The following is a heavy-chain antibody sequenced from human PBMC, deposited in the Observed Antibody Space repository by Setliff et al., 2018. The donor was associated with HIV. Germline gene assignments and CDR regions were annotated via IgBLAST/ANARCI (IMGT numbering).Heavy chain of an antibody. V-gene: IGHV4-39*07. D-gene: IGHD3-3*01. CDR2: IYYNGNT. J-gene: IGHJ4*02. Sequence: PSETLSLTCNVSGGSISSSSYYWGWIRQPPGKGLEWIGTIYYNGNTNYSPSLKSRVTISEDTSKKQVSLKLRSVTAADTAVYYCARGIDNFWSGYIAWGQGTLVTVSS. CDR1: GGSISSSSYY. CDR3: ARGIDNFWSGYIA.